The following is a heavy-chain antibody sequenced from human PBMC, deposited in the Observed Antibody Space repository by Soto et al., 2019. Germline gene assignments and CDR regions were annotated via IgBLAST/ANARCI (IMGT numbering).Heavy chain of an antibody. CDR3: ARRRTVTTLYDY. CDR2: INSDGSST. Sequence: GGSLRLSCAASGFTFSSYSMNWVRQAPGKGLVWVSRINSDGSSTSYADSVKGRFTISRDNAKNTLYLQMNSLRAGDTAVYYCARRRTVTTLYDYWGQGTLVTVSS. CDR1: GFTFSSYS. V-gene: IGHV3-74*01. D-gene: IGHD4-17*01. J-gene: IGHJ4*02.